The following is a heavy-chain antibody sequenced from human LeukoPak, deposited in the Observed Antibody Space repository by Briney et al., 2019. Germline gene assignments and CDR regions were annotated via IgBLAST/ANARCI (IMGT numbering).Heavy chain of an antibody. CDR1: GGSFSGYY. V-gene: IGHV4-34*01. CDR2: INHSGST. CDR3: ARHPAAAGTKVPFDY. Sequence: PSETLSLTCAVYGGSFSGYYWSWIRQPPGKGLEWIGEINHSGSTNYNPSLKSRVTVSVDTSKNQFSLKLSSVTAADTAVYYCARHPAAAGTKVPFDYWGQGTLVTVSS. D-gene: IGHD6-13*01. J-gene: IGHJ4*02.